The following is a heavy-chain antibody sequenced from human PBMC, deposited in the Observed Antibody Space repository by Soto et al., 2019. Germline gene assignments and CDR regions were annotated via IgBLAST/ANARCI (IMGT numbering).Heavy chain of an antibody. CDR1: GFTFSDYY. CDR3: AKQGSYCGGDCYSDY. V-gene: IGHV3-11*06. Sequence: QVQLVESGGGLVKPGGSLRLSCAASGFTFSDYYISWSRQAPGKGLEWVSYISSSSSYTNYADSVKGRFTISRDNAKNSLYLQMNSLRAEDTAVYYCAKQGSYCGGDCYSDYWGQGTLVTVSS. CDR2: ISSSSSYT. J-gene: IGHJ4*02. D-gene: IGHD2-21*02.